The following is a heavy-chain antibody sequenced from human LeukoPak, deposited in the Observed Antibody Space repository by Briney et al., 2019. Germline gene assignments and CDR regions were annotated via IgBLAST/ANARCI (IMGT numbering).Heavy chain of an antibody. D-gene: IGHD3-10*01. CDR2: IYYSGST. CDR3: ASFRDYYGSGSYFRGFDP. V-gene: IGHV4-59*08. CDR1: GGSISSYY. J-gene: IGHJ5*02. Sequence: TSETLSLTCTVSGGSISSYYWSWIRQPPGKGLEWIGYIYYSGSTNYNPSLKSRVTISVDTSKNQFSLKLSSVTAADTAVYYCASFRDYYGSGSYFRGFDPWGQGTLVTVSS.